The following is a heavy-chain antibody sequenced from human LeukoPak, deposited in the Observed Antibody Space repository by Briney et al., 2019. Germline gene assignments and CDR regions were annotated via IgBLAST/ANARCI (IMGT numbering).Heavy chain of an antibody. Sequence: GGSLRLSCAASGFTFSNYYMSWIRQAPGKGLEWVSYISSSGSTIYYADSVKGRFTISRDNAKNSLYLQMNSLRPDDTAIYFCARQEARGYYSEGLDYWGQGNLVTVSS. CDR2: ISSSGSTI. J-gene: IGHJ4*02. CDR3: ARQEARGYYSEGLDY. D-gene: IGHD3-22*01. V-gene: IGHV3-11*04. CDR1: GFTFSNYY.